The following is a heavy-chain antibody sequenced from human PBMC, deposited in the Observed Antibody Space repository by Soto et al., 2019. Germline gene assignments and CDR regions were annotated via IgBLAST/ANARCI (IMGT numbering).Heavy chain of an antibody. J-gene: IGHJ4*02. CDR2: IFYSGST. V-gene: IGHV4-30-4*01. CDR1: GGSITSDDYY. CDR3: ASANCGGDCSYRHDRYYFES. D-gene: IGHD2-21*02. Sequence: QVQLQESGPGLVKPSQSLSLTCTVSGGSITSDDYYWSWIRQPPGRGLEWIGDIFYSGSTHHNPSLKSRFIISLDTSKKQVSLKLSSVTAADTAVYYCASANCGGDCSYRHDRYYFESWGQGTLVTVSS.